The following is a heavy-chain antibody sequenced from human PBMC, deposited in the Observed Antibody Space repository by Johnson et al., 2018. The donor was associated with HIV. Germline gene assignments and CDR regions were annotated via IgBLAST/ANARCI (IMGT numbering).Heavy chain of an antibody. CDR3: ARDEAAVRMVANDAFDS. Sequence: VQLVESGGGVVQPGRSLRLSCAASGFTFSSYAMHWVRQAPGKGLEWVANIKQDGSEKYYVDSVKGRFTISRDNAKNSLYLQMNNLRAEDTAVYYCARDEAAVRMVANDAFDSWGQGTMVTVSS. D-gene: IGHD6-13*01. V-gene: IGHV3-7*05. J-gene: IGHJ3*02. CDR2: IKQDGSEK. CDR1: GFTFSSYA.